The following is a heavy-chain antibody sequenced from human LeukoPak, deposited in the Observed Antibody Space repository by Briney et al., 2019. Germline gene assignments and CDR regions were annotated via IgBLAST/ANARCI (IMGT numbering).Heavy chain of an antibody. CDR2: IRYDGSNK. D-gene: IGHD3-22*01. CDR1: GFTFSSYG. V-gene: IGHV3-30*02. Sequence: GGSLRLSCAASGFTFSSYGMHWVRQAPGKGLEWVAFIRYDGSNKYYADSVKGRFTISRDNSKNTLYLQMNSLRAEDTAVYYCARGGDSSGYTYYFDYWGQGTLVTVSS. CDR3: ARGGDSSGYTYYFDY. J-gene: IGHJ4*02.